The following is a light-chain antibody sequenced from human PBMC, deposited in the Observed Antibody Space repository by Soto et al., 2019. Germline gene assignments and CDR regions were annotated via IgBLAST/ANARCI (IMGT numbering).Light chain of an antibody. V-gene: IGLV2-23*01. CDR3: CSLSGSSSYV. CDR1: SSDAGTYNL. Sequence: QSALTQPASVSGSPGQSITISCTGTSSDAGTYNLVSWYQQKPGKGPKLMIFEGSKRPSGVSNRFSGSKSGNTASLTISGLQAEDEADYYCCSLSGSSSYVLGTGTKVTVL. CDR2: EGS. J-gene: IGLJ1*01.